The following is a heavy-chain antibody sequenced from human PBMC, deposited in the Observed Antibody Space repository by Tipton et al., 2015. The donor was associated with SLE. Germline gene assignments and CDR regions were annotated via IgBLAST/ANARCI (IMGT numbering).Heavy chain of an antibody. CDR2: INHSRST. CDR1: GASFSDYF. CDR3: ARRHYSGPFDN. Sequence: TLSLTCAVSGASFSDYFWTWIRQSPGKGLEWIGEINHSRSTYYNPSLKSRVTISIDTSKNQFSLKLNSVTAADTAVYYCARRHYSGPFDNWGQGTLVTVST. V-gene: IGHV4-34*01. D-gene: IGHD5-12*01. J-gene: IGHJ4*02.